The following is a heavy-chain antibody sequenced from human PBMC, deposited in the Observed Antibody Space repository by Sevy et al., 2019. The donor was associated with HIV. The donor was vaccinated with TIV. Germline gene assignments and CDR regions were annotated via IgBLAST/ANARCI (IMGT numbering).Heavy chain of an antibody. CDR3: ATTKDYYDSSGSPFDY. CDR1: GYTLTQLS. CDR2: FDPEDGET. Sequence: ASVKVSCKVSGYTLTQLSIHWVRQAPGKGLEWMGSFDPEDGETLYAQKFQGRVTMTEDTSTDTAYMELRSLRSEDTAVYYCATTKDYYDSSGSPFDYWGQGTLVTVSS. J-gene: IGHJ4*02. D-gene: IGHD3-22*01. V-gene: IGHV1-24*01.